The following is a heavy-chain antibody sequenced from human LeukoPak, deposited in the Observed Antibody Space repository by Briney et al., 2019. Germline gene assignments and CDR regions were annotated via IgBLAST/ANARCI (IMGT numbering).Heavy chain of an antibody. D-gene: IGHD3-10*01. CDR2: INPSGGST. CDR1: GYTFTSYY. Sequence: ASVKVSCKASGYTFTSYYMHWVRQAPGQGLEWMGIINPSGGSTNYAQKLQGRVTMTTDTSTSTAYMELRSLRSDDTAVYYCASSGRLDRGTFDPWGQGTLVTVSS. J-gene: IGHJ5*02. V-gene: IGHV1-46*01. CDR3: ASSGRLDRGTFDP.